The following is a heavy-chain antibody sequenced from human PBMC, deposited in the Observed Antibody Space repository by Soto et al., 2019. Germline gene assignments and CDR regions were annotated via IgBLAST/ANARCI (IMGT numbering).Heavy chain of an antibody. CDR1: AFTFSDYY. CDR2: TSGNGNTI. V-gene: IGHV3-11*01. Sequence: GGSLRLSCAASAFTFSDYYMGWIRQAPGKGLEWLSYTSGNGNTIYYADSVKGRFTVSRDNAKNLLYLQMNSLRAEDTAVYYCAASAVVPAHYWGQGTLVPVSS. CDR3: AASAVVPAHY. D-gene: IGHD2-21*02. J-gene: IGHJ4*02.